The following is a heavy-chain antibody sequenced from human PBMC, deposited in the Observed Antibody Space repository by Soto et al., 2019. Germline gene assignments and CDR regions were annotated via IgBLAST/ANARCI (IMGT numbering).Heavy chain of an antibody. CDR1: GGSFSGYY. Sequence: QVQLQQWGAGLLKPSETLSLTCAVYGGSFSGYYWSWIRQPPGKGLEWIGEINHSGSTNYNPSLKSRDTLSVDTSKNQFSLKLSSVTAADTAVYYCARGGRGDGMDVWGQGTTVTVSS. J-gene: IGHJ6*02. CDR3: ARGGRGDGMDV. CDR2: INHSGST. D-gene: IGHD3-10*01. V-gene: IGHV4-34*01.